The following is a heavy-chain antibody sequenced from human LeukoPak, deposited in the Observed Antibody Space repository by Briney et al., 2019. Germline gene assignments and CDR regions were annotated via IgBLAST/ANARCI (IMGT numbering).Heavy chain of an antibody. Sequence: SETLSLTCSVSGGTISSYYWTWIRQPPGKGLEWIGYRYYSGSTTYNPSLKSRVTISVDTSKSQFSLKLISVTAADTAIYYCARVRGDFETDWGQGTLVTVSS. V-gene: IGHV4-59*01. CDR1: GGTISSYY. CDR3: ARVRGDFETD. J-gene: IGHJ1*01. D-gene: IGHD3-16*01. CDR2: RYYSGST.